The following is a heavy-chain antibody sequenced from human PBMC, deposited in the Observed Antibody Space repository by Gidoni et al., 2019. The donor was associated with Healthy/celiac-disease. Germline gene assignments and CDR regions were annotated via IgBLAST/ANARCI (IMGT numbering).Heavy chain of an antibody. D-gene: IGHD5-12*01. V-gene: IGHV3-64*01. CDR1: GFTFSSYA. J-gene: IGHJ4*02. CDR3: ARVGGYDYRFDY. Sequence: EVQLVESGGGLVQPGGSLRISCAASGFTFSSYAMHWVRQAPGKGLEYVSAISSNGGSTYYANSVKGRFTISRDNSKNTLYLQMGSLRAEDMAVYYCARVGGYDYRFDYWGQGTLVTVSS. CDR2: ISSNGGST.